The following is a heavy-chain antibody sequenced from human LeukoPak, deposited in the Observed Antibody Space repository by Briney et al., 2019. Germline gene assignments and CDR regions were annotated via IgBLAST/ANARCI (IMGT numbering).Heavy chain of an antibody. Sequence: GGSLRLSCAASGLTVSNSYINWVRQPPGKGLEWVSVLYRDDTSYYAESVKGRFTISRDSAKNMLDLQMSGLRAEDTAMYYCVSGYCRGARCHAFAFDIWGQGTMVTVSS. D-gene: IGHD2-15*01. CDR2: LYRDDTS. V-gene: IGHV3-53*03. J-gene: IGHJ3*02. CDR1: GLTVSNSY. CDR3: VSGYCRGARCHAFAFDI.